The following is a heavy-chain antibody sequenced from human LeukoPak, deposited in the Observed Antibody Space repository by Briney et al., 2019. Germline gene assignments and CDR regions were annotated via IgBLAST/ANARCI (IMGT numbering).Heavy chain of an antibody. D-gene: IGHD3-3*01. J-gene: IGHJ5*02. V-gene: IGHV4-39*01. Sequence: PSETLSLTSSVSGDSISDSGWCWAWARQLPGKGRGWIATMPLDVNISDNEMPSYNPSLRGRVTISAGKCKNPLSLTVTSVSATDTASYYCARLTLTGVGGRGWFDAWGQGTLVIVSS. CDR1: GDSISDSGWC. CDR3: ARLTLTGVGGRGWFDA. CDR2: ISDNEMP.